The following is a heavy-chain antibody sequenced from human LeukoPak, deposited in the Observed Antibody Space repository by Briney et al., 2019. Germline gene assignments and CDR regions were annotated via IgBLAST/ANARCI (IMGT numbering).Heavy chain of an antibody. J-gene: IGHJ4*02. CDR2: THTSGRT. V-gene: IGHV4-4*09. Sequence: NPSVTLSLTCTVSGGTINSHYWSWIRQSPGEGLEWIAYTHTSGRTKYNPSLKSRVTISLDTSKNQVSLKLYSVTAADTAVYFCARHYLYGDSSWDSWGPGNLVIVSS. D-gene: IGHD4-17*01. CDR1: GGTINSHY. CDR3: ARHYLYGDSSWDS.